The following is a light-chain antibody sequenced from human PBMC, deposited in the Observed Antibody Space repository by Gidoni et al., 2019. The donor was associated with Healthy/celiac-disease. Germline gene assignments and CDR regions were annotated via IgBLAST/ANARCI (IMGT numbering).Light chain of an antibody. CDR3: QQYYSTPIT. Sequence: DIVMPQSPDSLAVSLGERATINCKSSQSVLYSSNNKNYLAWYQQKPGQPPKLLIYWASTRESGVPDRFSGSGSGTDFTLTISSLQAEDVAVYYCQQYYSTPITFXXXTRLEIK. V-gene: IGKV4-1*01. J-gene: IGKJ5*01. CDR2: WAS. CDR1: QSVLYSSNNKNY.